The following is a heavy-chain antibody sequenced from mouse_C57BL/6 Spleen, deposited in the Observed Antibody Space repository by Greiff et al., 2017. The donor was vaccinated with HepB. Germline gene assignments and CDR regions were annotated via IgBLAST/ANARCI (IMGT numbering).Heavy chain of an antibody. V-gene: IGHV1-81*01. CDR3: ARGGVRKAMDY. CDR1: GYTFTSYG. CDR2: IYPRSGNT. Sequence: VKLVESGAELARPGASVKLSCKASGYTFTSYGISWVKQRTGQGLEWIGEIYPRSGNTYYNEKFKGKATLTADKSSSTAYMELRSLTSEDSAVYFCARGGVRKAMDYWGQGTSVTVSS. J-gene: IGHJ4*01. D-gene: IGHD2-2*01.